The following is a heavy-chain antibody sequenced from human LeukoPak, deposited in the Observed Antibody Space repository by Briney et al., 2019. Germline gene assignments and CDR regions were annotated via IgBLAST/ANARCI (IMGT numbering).Heavy chain of an antibody. Sequence: ASVKVSCKASGYTFTGYYMHWVRQAPGQGLEWMGRINPNSGGTNYAQKFQGRVTMTRDTSISTAYMELSRLRSDDTAVYYCARDTGVWYYFDYWGQGTLVTVSS. CDR2: INPNSGGT. CDR3: ARDTGVWYYFDY. V-gene: IGHV1-2*06. CDR1: GYTFTGYY. J-gene: IGHJ4*02. D-gene: IGHD1-1*01.